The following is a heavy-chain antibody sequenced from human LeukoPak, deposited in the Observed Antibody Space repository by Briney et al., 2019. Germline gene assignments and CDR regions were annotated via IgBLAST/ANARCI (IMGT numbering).Heavy chain of an antibody. D-gene: IGHD3-9*01. Sequence: GGSLRLSGAASGFTFSSYAMSWVRQAPGKGLEWVSAISGSGGSTYYADSVKGRFTISRDNSKNTLYLQMNSLRAEDTAVYYCAKDSVRYDILTGSYFDYWGQGTLVTVSS. J-gene: IGHJ4*02. CDR2: ISGSGGST. V-gene: IGHV3-23*01. CDR1: GFTFSSYA. CDR3: AKDSVRYDILTGSYFDY.